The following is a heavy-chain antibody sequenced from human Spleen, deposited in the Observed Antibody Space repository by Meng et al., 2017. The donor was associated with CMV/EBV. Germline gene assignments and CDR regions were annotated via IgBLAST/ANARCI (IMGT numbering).Heavy chain of an antibody. CDR3: AKILAATPVSYFDS. J-gene: IGHJ4*02. CDR1: GGTFSSYA. V-gene: IGHV1-69*10. D-gene: IGHD6-6*01. Sequence: SVKVSCKASGGTFSSYAISWVRQAPGQGLEWMGGIIPILGIANYAQKFQGRVTITADKSTSTAYMELSSLRSEDTAVYYCAKILAATPVSYFDSWGQGTLVTVSS. CDR2: IIPILGIA.